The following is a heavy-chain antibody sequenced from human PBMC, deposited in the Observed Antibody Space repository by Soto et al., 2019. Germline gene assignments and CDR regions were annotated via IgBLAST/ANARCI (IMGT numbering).Heavy chain of an antibody. V-gene: IGHV1-69*12. J-gene: IGHJ4*02. Sequence: QVQLVQSGAEVKKPGSSVKVSCKASGGTFSSYAISWVRQAPGQGLEWMGGIIPIFGTANYAQKFQGRVTITADESTSTAYMALTSLRSEDTAVYYCARSPSPPIAMIVYYFDYWGQGTLVTVSS. CDR2: IIPIFGTA. CDR3: ARSPSPPIAMIVYYFDY. D-gene: IGHD3-22*01. CDR1: GGTFSSYA.